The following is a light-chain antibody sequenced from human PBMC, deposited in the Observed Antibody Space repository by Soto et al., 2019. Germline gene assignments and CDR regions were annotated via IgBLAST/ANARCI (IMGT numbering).Light chain of an antibody. Sequence: EMVLTQSPGTLSLSPGERATLSCRASQSVSNNYLAWYQQKPGQAPRLLIYGTSTRATGIPARFSGSGSGTDFTLTISSLEPEDFAVYYCQQRSNWLTFGGGTKVDIK. V-gene: IGKV3D-20*02. CDR3: QQRSNWLT. J-gene: IGKJ4*01. CDR1: QSVSNNY. CDR2: GTS.